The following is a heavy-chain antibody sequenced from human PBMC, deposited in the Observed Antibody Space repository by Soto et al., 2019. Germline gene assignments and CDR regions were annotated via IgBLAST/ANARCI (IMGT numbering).Heavy chain of an antibody. J-gene: IGHJ3*02. V-gene: IGHV3-21*01. CDR1: GFTFSSYS. CDR2: ISSSSSYI. Sequence: GGSLRLSCAASGFTFSSYSMNWVRQAPGKGLEWVSSISSSSSYIYYADSVKGRFTISRDNAKNSLYLQMNSLRAEDTAVYYCASRGLYYDILTGTHLYAFDIWGQGTMVTVSS. CDR3: ASRGLYYDILTGTHLYAFDI. D-gene: IGHD3-9*01.